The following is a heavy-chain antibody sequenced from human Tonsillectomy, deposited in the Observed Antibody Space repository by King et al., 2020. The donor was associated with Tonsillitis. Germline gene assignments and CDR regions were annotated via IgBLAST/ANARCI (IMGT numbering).Heavy chain of an antibody. D-gene: IGHD6-19*01. CDR2: VSGSGGST. CDR3: AKVATTGWDAFDI. V-gene: IGHV3-23*04. CDR1: GFSFSSYA. Sequence: VQLVESGGGLVQPGGSLRLSCAASGFSFSSYAMSWVRQAPGKGLEWVSAVSGSGGSTYYADSVKGRFTISRDNSKNTLYLKMNSLRAEETAVYFCAKVATTGWDAFDIWGQGTMVTVSS. J-gene: IGHJ3*02.